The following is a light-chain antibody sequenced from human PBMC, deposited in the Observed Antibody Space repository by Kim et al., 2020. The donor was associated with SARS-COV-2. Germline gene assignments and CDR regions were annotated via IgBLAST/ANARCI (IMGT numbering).Light chain of an antibody. CDR2: EAS. CDR1: QSISSW. CDR3: QQYSTYYT. J-gene: IGKJ2*01. Sequence: DIQVTQSPSTLSASVGDRVTTTCRASQSISSWLAWYQQKPGKAPKLLIYEASSLESGVPSRFSGSGSGTEFTLTITSLQPDDFATYYCQQYSTYYTFGQGTKLEI. V-gene: IGKV1-5*03.